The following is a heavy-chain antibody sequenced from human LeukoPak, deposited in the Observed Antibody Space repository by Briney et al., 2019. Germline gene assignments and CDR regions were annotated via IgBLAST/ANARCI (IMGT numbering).Heavy chain of an antibody. V-gene: IGHV3-11*04. D-gene: IGHD3-22*01. Sequence: GGSLRLSCAASGFTFSDYYMSWIRQAPGKGLEWVSYISSSGSTIYYADSVKGRFTISRDNAKNSLYLQMNSLRAEDTAVYYCARAPPPDYYDSCGYFYYYYYMDVWGKGTTVTVSS. CDR3: ARAPPPDYYDSCGYFYYYYYMDV. CDR1: GFTFSDYY. J-gene: IGHJ6*03. CDR2: ISSSGSTI.